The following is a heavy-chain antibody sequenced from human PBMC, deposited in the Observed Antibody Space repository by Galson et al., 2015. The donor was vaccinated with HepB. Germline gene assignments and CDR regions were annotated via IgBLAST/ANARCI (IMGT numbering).Heavy chain of an antibody. Sequence: SLRLSCAASGFTFSSYAMHWVRQAPGKGLEWVAVISYDGSNKYYADSVKGRFTISRDNSKNTLYLQMNSLRAEDTAVYYCASTSTGGHWGQGTLVTVSS. CDR2: ISYDGSNK. CDR1: GFTFSSYA. CDR3: ASTSTGGH. V-gene: IGHV3-30*04. J-gene: IGHJ4*02. D-gene: IGHD2-2*01.